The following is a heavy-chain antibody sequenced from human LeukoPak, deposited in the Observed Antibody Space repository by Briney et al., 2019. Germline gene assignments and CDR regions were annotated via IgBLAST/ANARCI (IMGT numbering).Heavy chain of an antibody. CDR1: GFTVSSNY. J-gene: IGHJ3*02. Sequence: PGGSLRLSCAASGFTVSSNYMSWVRQAPGKGLEWVSVIYSGGSTYYADSVKGRFTISRDNSKNTLYLQMNSLRAEDTAVYYCARGRFLEWSHGAFDIWGQGTMVTVSS. D-gene: IGHD3-3*01. CDR3: ARGRFLEWSHGAFDI. CDR2: IYSGGST. V-gene: IGHV3-66*02.